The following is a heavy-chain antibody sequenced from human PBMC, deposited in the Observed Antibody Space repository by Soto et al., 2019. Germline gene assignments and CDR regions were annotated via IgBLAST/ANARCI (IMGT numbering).Heavy chain of an antibody. D-gene: IGHD6-19*01. CDR2: INAANGNV. J-gene: IGHJ5*02. V-gene: IGHV1-3*01. CDR3: ARAVGQFDP. CDR1: GYTFSSYA. Sequence: ASVKVSCKASGYTFSSYALHWVRQAPGQRLEWMGWINAANGNVKYSQKFQGRVTITRDTSASTAYMELSSLRSEDTAVYYCARAVGQFDPWGQGTLVTV.